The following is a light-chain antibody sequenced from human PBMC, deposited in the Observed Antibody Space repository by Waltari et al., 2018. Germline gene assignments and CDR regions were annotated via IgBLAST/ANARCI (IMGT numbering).Light chain of an antibody. J-gene: IGLJ2*01. CDR1: SSDVGGNNY. V-gene: IGLV2-14*03. Sequence: QSALTQPASVSGSPGQSITISCTGPSSDVGGNNYVSWYQQHPGKAPNLMIYDVSNRPAGVSNRVSGAKSGNTASLTISGLQAEAEADYYCASYISSSTLELFGGGTRLTVL. CDR3: ASYISSSTLEL. CDR2: DVS.